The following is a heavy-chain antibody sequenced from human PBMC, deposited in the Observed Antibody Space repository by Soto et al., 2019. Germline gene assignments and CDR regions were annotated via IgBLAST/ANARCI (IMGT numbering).Heavy chain of an antibody. D-gene: IGHD6-6*01. CDR1: GFTFSTYA. V-gene: IGHV3-23*01. J-gene: IGHJ4*02. CDR3: AKDLGSSPPGDF. Sequence: EVQLLESGGGLVQPGGSLRLSCAASGFTFSTYAMGWVRQAPGKGLEWVASISVSGGNTYYPDSVKGRFTISRDISKNTLYLQMNSLRAEDTALYYCAKDLGSSPPGDFWGQGTLVTVSS. CDR2: ISVSGGNT.